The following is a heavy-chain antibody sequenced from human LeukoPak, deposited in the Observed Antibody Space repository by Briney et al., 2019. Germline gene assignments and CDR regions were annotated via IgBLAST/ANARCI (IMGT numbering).Heavy chain of an antibody. J-gene: IGHJ4*02. CDR2: ISYSGAT. V-gene: IGHV4-39*01. Sequence: SVTLSLTCTVSGGSISSSDYYWGWIRQPPGEGLEWIGSISYSGATDHNPSLKSRVTISVDTSKNQFSLRLSFVTAADRAVYYCARHRREQQLELFDSWGQGTLVTVSS. D-gene: IGHD6-13*01. CDR1: GGSISSSDYY. CDR3: ARHRREQQLELFDS.